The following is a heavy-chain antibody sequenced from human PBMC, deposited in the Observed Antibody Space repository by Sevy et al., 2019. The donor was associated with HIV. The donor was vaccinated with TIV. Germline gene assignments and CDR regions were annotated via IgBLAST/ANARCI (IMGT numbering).Heavy chain of an antibody. D-gene: IGHD6-19*01. V-gene: IGHV4-39*01. CDR1: GASMRSSHY. CDR2: VYNGGTT. J-gene: IGHJ4*02. CDR3: ARLPQWLGPGFDS. Sequence: SETLSLTCTVSGASMRSSHYWGWIRQPPGKGLECVASVYNGGTTYYNPSLRTRVTISVDTSKNQFSMRLASVTAADTAVYYCARLPQWLGPGFDSWGQGTLVTVSS.